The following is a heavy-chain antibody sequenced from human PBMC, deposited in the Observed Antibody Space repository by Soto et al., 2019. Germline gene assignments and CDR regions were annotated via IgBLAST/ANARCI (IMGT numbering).Heavy chain of an antibody. Sequence: SETLSLTCTVSGGSISSSSYYWGWIRQPPGKGLEWIGSIYYSGSTYYNPSLKSRVTISVGTSKNQFSLKLSSVTAADTAVYYCASLTLAGGGYYYGMDVWGQGTTVTVSS. V-gene: IGHV4-39*01. CDR1: GGSISSSSYY. D-gene: IGHD3-10*01. J-gene: IGHJ6*02. CDR2: IYYSGST. CDR3: ASLTLAGGGYYYGMDV.